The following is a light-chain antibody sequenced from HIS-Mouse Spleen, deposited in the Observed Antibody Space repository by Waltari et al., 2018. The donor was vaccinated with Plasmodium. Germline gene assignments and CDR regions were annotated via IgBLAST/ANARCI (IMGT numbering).Light chain of an antibody. J-gene: IGKJ2*01. CDR1: QSVSSSY. V-gene: IGKV3-20*01. Sequence: TQSPGTLSLSPGERATLSCRASQSVSSSYLAWYQQKPGQAPRLLLYGASSRATGIPDRFSGSGSGTDFTLTISRLEPEDFAVYYCQQYGSSPPYTFGQGTKLEIK. CDR2: GAS. CDR3: QQYGSSPPYT.